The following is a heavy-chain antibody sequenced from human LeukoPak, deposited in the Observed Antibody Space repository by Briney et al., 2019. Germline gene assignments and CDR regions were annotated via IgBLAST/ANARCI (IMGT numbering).Heavy chain of an antibody. V-gene: IGHV1-18*01. D-gene: IGHD1-1*01. CDR1: GYTFTSYG. CDR3: ARDKNWSLDY. CDR2: ISTSKGNT. J-gene: IGHJ4*02. Sequence: AAVKVSCKASGYTFTSYGISWVRQAPVQGLEWMGWISTSKGNTNYAQKFQGRLTLTTDASTRTVYMELRSLRFDDTAVYYCARDKNWSLDYWGQGTLVTVSS.